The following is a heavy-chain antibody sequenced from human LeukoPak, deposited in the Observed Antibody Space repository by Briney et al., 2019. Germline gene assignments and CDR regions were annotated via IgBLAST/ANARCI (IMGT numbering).Heavy chain of an antibody. CDR2: ISGSGGST. V-gene: IGHV3-23*01. CDR1: GFTFSSYN. CDR3: AKEEFECGGDCRYGMDV. Sequence: PGGSLRLSCAASGFTFSSYNMNWVRQAPGKGLEWVSAISGSGGSTYYADSVKGRFTISRDNSKNTLYLQMNSLRAEDTAVYYCAKEEFECGGDCRYGMDVWGQGTTVTVSS. J-gene: IGHJ6*02. D-gene: IGHD2-21*02.